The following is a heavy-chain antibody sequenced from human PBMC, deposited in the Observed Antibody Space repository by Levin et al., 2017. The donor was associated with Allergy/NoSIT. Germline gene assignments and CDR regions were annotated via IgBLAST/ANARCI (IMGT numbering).Heavy chain of an antibody. V-gene: IGHV3-30*18. Sequence: PGGSLRLSCAASGFTFSTYGMHWVRQAPGKGLEWVAVMSYEGSNKYYADSVKGRFTISRDNSKNTLYLQMNDLRAEDTSVYYCAKDRSRASDCTGGSCHSLDYWGQGTLVTVSS. CDR3: AKDRSRASDCTGGSCHSLDY. CDR1: GFTFSTYG. J-gene: IGHJ4*02. D-gene: IGHD2-15*01. CDR2: MSYEGSNK.